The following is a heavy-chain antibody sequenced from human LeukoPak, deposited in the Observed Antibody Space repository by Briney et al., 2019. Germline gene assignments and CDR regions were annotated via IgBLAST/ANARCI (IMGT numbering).Heavy chain of an antibody. V-gene: IGHV1-2*02. Sequence: GASVKVSCKASGYTFTGYYMHWVRQAPGQGLEWMGWINPNSGGTNYAQKFQGRVTMTRDTSISTAYMELSRLRSDDTAVYYCARHRKRTSGNYDSIDPWGQGTLVTVSS. D-gene: IGHD3-10*01. CDR3: ARHRKRTSGNYDSIDP. J-gene: IGHJ5*02. CDR2: INPNSGGT. CDR1: GYTFTGYY.